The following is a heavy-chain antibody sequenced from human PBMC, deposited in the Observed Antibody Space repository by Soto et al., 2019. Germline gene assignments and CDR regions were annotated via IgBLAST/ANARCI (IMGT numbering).Heavy chain of an antibody. CDR2: IYYSGST. V-gene: IGHV4-59*08. CDR3: ARHPEVIDAFDI. J-gene: IGHJ3*02. D-gene: IGHD2-21*01. Sequence: SETLSLTCTVSGGSISSYYWSWIRQPPGKGLEWIGYIYYSGSTNYNPSLKSRVTISVDTSKNQFSLKLSSVTAADTAVYYCARHPEVIDAFDIWGQGTMVTVSS. CDR1: GGSISSYY.